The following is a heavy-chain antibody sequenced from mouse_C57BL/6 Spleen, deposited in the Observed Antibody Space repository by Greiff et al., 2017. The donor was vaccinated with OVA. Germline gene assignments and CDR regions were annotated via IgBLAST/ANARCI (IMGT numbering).Heavy chain of an antibody. D-gene: IGHD4-1*01. V-gene: IGHV1-26*01. CDR3: ARSKGGTFAY. CDR2: INPNNGGT. J-gene: IGHJ3*01. CDR1: GYTFTDYY. Sequence: VQLQQSGPELVKPGASVKISCKASGYTFTDYYMNWVKQSHGKSLEWFGDINPNNGGTSYNQKFKGKATLTVDKSSSTAYMELRSLTSEDSAVYYCARSKGGTFAYWGQGTLVTVSA.